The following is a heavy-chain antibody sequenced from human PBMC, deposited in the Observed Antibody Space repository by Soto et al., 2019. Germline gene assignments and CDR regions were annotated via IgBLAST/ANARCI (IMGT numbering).Heavy chain of an antibody. CDR1: GFTFSNYA. CDR2: ITGSGDST. D-gene: IGHD6-13*01. Sequence: GGSLRLSCAASGFTFSNYAMSWVRQAPGKGLEWVSAITGSGDSTYYADSVKGRFTISRDNSKTRLYLQMNSLRAEDTAIYYCAKPTPSSWYSRAYWGQGTLVTVSS. CDR3: AKPTPSSWYSRAY. J-gene: IGHJ4*02. V-gene: IGHV3-23*01.